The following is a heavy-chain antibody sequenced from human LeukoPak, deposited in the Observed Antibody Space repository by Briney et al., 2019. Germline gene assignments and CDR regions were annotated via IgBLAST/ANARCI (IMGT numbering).Heavy chain of an antibody. V-gene: IGHV1-46*01. CDR3: ARDWGTGYSYGDGGDY. CDR1: GYTFTSYY. Sequence: ASVKVSCTASGYTFTSYYMHWVRQAPGQGLEWMGIINPSGGSTSYAQKFQGRVTMTRDMSTSTVYMERSSLRSEDTAVYYCARDWGTGYSYGDGGDYWGQGTLVTVSS. D-gene: IGHD5-18*01. J-gene: IGHJ4*02. CDR2: INPSGGST.